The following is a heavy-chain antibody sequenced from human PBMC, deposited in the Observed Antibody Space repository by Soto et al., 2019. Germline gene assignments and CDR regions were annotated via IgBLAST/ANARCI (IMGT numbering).Heavy chain of an antibody. CDR1: GYTFTGYY. D-gene: IGHD3-3*01. Sequence: QVQLVQSGAEVKKPGASVKVSCQASGYTFTGYYMHWVRQAPGQGLEWMGWIHPNSCGTNYAQKFQGWVTMTRDTSISIDYMELSSLRSDDKAVYYCARERITIFGVVIRKADAFDIGGQGTMVTVSS. V-gene: IGHV1-2*04. CDR3: ARERITIFGVVIRKADAFDI. J-gene: IGHJ3*02. CDR2: IHPNSCGT.